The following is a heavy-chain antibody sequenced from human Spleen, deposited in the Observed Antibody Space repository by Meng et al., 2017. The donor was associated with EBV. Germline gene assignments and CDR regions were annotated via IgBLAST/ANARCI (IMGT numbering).Heavy chain of an antibody. Sequence: QVQLVQSGAEVKKPGASVKVSCKASGYSFSNFAVTWVRQAPGQGLEWVGWISPFNGNTNYAQNLQGRVTMTTDTSTNTAYMELRSLRSDDTAVYYCARVAAPEDYIWESWRFDWFDPWGQGTLVTVAS. CDR3: ARVAAPEDYIWESWRFDWFDP. V-gene: IGHV1-18*01. J-gene: IGHJ5*02. D-gene: IGHD3-16*01. CDR2: ISPFNGNT. CDR1: GYSFSNFA.